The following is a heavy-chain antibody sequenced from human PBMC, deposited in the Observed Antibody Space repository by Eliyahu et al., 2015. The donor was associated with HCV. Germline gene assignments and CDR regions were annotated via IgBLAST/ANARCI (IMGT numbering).Heavy chain of an antibody. CDR1: GFTFXXXA. D-gene: IGHD6-19*01. CDR3: AKDGAVAGSYYGMDV. Sequence: EVQLLESGGGLVQPGGSLRLSCAASGFTFXXXAMXWVRQAPGKGLEWVSAISGSGGSTYYADSVKGRFTISRDNSKNTLYLQMNSLRAEDTAVYYCAKDGAVAGSYYGMDVWGQGTTVTVSS. V-gene: IGHV3-23*01. J-gene: IGHJ6*02. CDR2: ISGSGGST.